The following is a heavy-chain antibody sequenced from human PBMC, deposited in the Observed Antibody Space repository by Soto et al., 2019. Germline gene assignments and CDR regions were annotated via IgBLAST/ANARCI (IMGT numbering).Heavy chain of an antibody. Sequence: QVQLVESGGGVVQPGRSLRLSCAASGFTFTGFAMYWVRQAPGKGLEWVAVTSFDGSNEYYADFVEGRFTISRDNSKNTLYMQMNSLRPEDTAVYYCARVTGFYGSGESDYWGQGTLVTVSS. J-gene: IGHJ4*02. CDR1: GFTFTGFA. D-gene: IGHD3-10*01. CDR2: TSFDGSNE. CDR3: ARVTGFYGSGESDY. V-gene: IGHV3-30-3*01.